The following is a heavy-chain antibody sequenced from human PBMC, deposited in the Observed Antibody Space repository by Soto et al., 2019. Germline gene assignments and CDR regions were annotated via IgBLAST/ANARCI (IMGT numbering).Heavy chain of an antibody. CDR3: ARVGDIVLVPAAGPTPLYYYYGMDV. J-gene: IGHJ6*02. CDR2: ISYDGSNK. CDR1: GFTFSSYA. Sequence: GGSLRLSCAASGFTFSSYAMHWVRQAPGKGLEWVAVISYDGSNKYYADSVKGRFTISRDNSKNTLYLQMNSLRAEDTAVYYCARVGDIVLVPAAGPTPLYYYYGMDVWGQGTTVTVSS. D-gene: IGHD2-2*01. V-gene: IGHV3-30-3*01.